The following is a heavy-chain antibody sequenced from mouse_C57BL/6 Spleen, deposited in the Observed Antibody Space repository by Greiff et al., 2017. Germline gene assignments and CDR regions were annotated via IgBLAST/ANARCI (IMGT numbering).Heavy chain of an antibody. V-gene: IGHV5-6*01. CDR1: GFTFSSYG. CDR2: ISSGGSYT. J-gene: IGHJ3*01. CDR3: ARQKTGSY. Sequence: EVNVVESGGDLVKPGGSLKLSCAASGFTFSSYGMSWVRQTPDKRLEWVATISSGGSYTYYPDSVKGRFTISRDNAKNTLYLQMSSLKSEDTAMYYCARQKTGSYWGQGTLVTVSA. D-gene: IGHD4-1*01.